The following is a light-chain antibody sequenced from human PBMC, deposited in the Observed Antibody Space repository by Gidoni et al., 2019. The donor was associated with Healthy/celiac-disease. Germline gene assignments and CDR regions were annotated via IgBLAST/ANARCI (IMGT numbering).Light chain of an antibody. Sequence: DIQMTKSPSSLSASVGDRVTITCRASQSISSYLNWYQQKPGKAPKLLIYAASSLQSGVPSRFSGSGSGTDFTLTISNLQPEDFATYYCQQSYSTSITFGQGTRLEIK. CDR1: QSISSY. CDR3: QQSYSTSIT. V-gene: IGKV1-39*01. J-gene: IGKJ5*01. CDR2: AAS.